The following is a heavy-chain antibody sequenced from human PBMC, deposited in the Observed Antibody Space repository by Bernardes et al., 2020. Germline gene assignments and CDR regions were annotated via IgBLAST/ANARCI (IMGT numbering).Heavy chain of an antibody. Sequence: GGSLRLSCAAFGFTFSNYGMSWVRQAPGKGLEWVSAISGSGGPTYYADSVKGRFTISRDNSKNTLYLQMSSLRAEDTAVYYCAMNSYGYVGVDYWGQGTLVTVSS. CDR2: ISGSGGPT. CDR1: GFTFSNYG. J-gene: IGHJ4*02. V-gene: IGHV3-23*01. D-gene: IGHD5-18*01. CDR3: AMNSYGYVGVDY.